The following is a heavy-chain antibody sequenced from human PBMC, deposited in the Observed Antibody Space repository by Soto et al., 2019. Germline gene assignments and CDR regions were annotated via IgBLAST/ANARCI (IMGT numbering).Heavy chain of an antibody. D-gene: IGHD2-15*01. V-gene: IGHV4-34*01. J-gene: IGHJ4*02. Sequence: SETLSLTCAVYGGSFSGYYWSWIRQPPGKGLEWIGEINHSGSTNYNPSLKSRVTISVDTSKNQFSLKLSSVTAADTAVYYCARRSYVVVVAATFDYWGQGTLVTVSS. CDR3: ARRSYVVVVAATFDY. CDR2: INHSGST. CDR1: GGSFSGYY.